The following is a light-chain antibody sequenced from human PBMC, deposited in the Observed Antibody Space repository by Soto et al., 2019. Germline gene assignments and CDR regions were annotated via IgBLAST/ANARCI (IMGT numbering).Light chain of an antibody. CDR1: SSNIVSNT. J-gene: IGLJ1*01. CDR2: AYS. Sequence: QSVLTQPPSASGTPGQRVTISCSGSSSNIVSNTVNWYQHIPGAAHKLLMYAYSQRPSGIPDRFSGSKSGASASLAISGLQAEDEADYYCAAWDDSLNGYVFGTGTKVTVL. CDR3: AAWDDSLNGYV. V-gene: IGLV1-44*01.